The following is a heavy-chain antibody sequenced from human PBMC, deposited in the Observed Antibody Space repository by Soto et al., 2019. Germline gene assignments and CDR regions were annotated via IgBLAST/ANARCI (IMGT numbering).Heavy chain of an antibody. CDR2: ISSSTSTI. Sequence: EVQLVESGGGLVQPGGSLRLSCAASGFTFSSYSMNWVRQAPGKGPEWVSYISSSTSTIYYADSVKGRFTISRDNAKNSLYLQMNSLRDEDTAVYYCARENDDFWSGYYKGEIDYWGQGTLVTVSS. CDR1: GFTFSSYS. V-gene: IGHV3-48*02. J-gene: IGHJ4*02. D-gene: IGHD3-3*01. CDR3: ARENDDFWSGYYKGEIDY.